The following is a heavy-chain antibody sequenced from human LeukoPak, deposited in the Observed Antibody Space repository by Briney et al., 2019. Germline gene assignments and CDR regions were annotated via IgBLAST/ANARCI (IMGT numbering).Heavy chain of an antibody. CDR2: IYHSGST. J-gene: IGHJ1*01. CDR1: GGSISTYY. Sequence: KSSETLSLTCIVSGGSISTYYWNWIRQPPGKGLEWIGYIYHSGSTNYNPSLQSRVTISVDTSKNRFSLNLNSVTAADTAVYYCARGGAARLHFQNWGQGTLVTVSS. CDR3: ARGGAARLHFQN. D-gene: IGHD6-6*01. V-gene: IGHV4-59*01.